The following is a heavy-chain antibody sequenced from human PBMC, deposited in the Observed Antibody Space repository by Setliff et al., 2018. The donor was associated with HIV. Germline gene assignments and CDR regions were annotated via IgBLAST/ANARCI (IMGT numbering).Heavy chain of an antibody. V-gene: IGHV1-2*02. CDR2: INPNSSDT. CDR1: GDTFTSYD. D-gene: IGHD1-26*01. Sequence: GASVKVSCKTSGDTFTSYDINWVRQAAGHGLEWMGWINPNSSDTNYAQKFQGRVTMTRDTSMSTVYMALTGLTSDDTAVYYCAKQGYSDSLYAFDVWGQGTMVTVSS. J-gene: IGHJ3*01. CDR3: AKQGYSDSLYAFDV.